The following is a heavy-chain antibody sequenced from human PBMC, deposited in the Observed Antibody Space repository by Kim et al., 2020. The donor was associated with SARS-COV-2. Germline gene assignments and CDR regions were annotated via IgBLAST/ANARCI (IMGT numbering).Heavy chain of an antibody. J-gene: IGHJ4*02. V-gene: IGHV1-2*02. CDR2: T. D-gene: IGHD1-26*01. CDR3: ARGGSGSSFDY. Sequence: TNYAQKVQGRVTMTRNTYISTAYMELSRLRSDDTAVYYCARGGSGSSFDYWGQGTLVTVSS.